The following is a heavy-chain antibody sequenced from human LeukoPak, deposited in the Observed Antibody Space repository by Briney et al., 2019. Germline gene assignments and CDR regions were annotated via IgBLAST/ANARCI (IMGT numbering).Heavy chain of an antibody. J-gene: IGHJ4*02. D-gene: IGHD1-1*01. Sequence: GATVKVSCKASGYTFSTCDINWVRQAAGQGLEWMGWMNPNSGNTGFAHKFQGRVTMTRDTSINTAYMELSSLRSEDTAVYYCARVLGSISHWGQGTLVTASS. V-gene: IGHV1-8*01. CDR1: GYTFSTCD. CDR2: MNPNSGNT. CDR3: ARVLGSISH.